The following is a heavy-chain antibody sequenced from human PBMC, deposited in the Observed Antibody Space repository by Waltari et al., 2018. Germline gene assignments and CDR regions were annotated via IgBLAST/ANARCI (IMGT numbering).Heavy chain of an antibody. CDR1: GFPLSSSY. CDR3: ARDGGGNGYIHY. V-gene: IGHV3-74*01. Sequence: EVQLVESGGGLVQPGGSLRLSCEDSGFPLSSSYMHWGRQVPGKGLVCVSLMNTDGSSANDADSVKGRFTISRDNGKNTLYLQMNSLRAEDTAVYYCARDGGGNGYIHYWGQGTLVTVSS. D-gene: IGHD3-16*01. J-gene: IGHJ4*02. CDR2: MNTDGSSA.